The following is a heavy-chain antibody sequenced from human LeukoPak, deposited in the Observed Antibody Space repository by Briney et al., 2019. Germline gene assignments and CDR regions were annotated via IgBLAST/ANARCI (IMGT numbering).Heavy chain of an antibody. J-gene: IGHJ4*02. V-gene: IGHV3-21*01. D-gene: IGHD2-15*01. CDR1: GVTFQSYN. Sequence: GGALRLSFAASGVTFQSYNMKRVPQAPGKGAGWGSSLNSSSSYIYYADSVKGRFTISRDNAKNSLYLQMNSLRAEDTAVYYCARDPALVAATPYYFDYWGQGTLVTVSS. CDR3: ARDPALVAATPYYFDY. CDR2: LNSSSSYI.